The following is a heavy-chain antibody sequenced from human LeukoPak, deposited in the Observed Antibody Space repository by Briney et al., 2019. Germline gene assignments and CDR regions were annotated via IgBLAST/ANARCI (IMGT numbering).Heavy chain of an antibody. CDR2: INPRGDAT. Sequence: ASVKVSSKASGYIFTTYSIHWVRQAPGQGLEWMGMINPRGDATIYAQKFQGRVTMTSDTSTTTVYMELSSLRSEDTGLYYCARKWSSRDWFDPWGQGTLVTVSS. J-gene: IGHJ5*02. CDR1: GYIFTTYS. V-gene: IGHV1-46*01. D-gene: IGHD2-8*01. CDR3: ARKWSSRDWFDP.